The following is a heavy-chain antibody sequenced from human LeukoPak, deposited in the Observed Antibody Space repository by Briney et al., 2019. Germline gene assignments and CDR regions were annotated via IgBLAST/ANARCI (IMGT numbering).Heavy chain of an antibody. V-gene: IGHV1-2*06. J-gene: IGHJ4*02. CDR2: INPNSGDT. CDR3: ARDLSSTSNWELDY. D-gene: IGHD7-27*01. CDR1: GYTFTGYF. Sequence: ASVKVSCKASGYTFTGYFMHWVRQAPGQGLEWMGRINPNSGDTEYAQTFQGRVSMTRATSISTAYMDLRRLRPDDTAVYYCARDLSSTSNWELDYWGQGTLVTVSS.